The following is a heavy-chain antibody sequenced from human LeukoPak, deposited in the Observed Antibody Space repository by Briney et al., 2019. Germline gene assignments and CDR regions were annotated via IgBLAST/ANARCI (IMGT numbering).Heavy chain of an antibody. CDR2: IYYSGST. V-gene: IGHV4-39*07. Sequence: SETLSLTCTVSGGSIGSSSYYWGWIRQPPGKGLEWIGSIYYSGSTYYNPSLESRVTISVDTSKNQFSLKLSSVTAADTAVYYCAKGLNYYYYMDVWGKGTTVTVS. CDR3: AKGLNYYYYMDV. CDR1: GGSIGSSSYY. J-gene: IGHJ6*03.